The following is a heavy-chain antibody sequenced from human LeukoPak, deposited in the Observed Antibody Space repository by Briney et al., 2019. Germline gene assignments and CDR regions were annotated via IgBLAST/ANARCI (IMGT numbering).Heavy chain of an antibody. CDR2: ISYDGSNK. CDR1: GFTFSSYA. CDR3: ARNLAAAGDYYYYGMDV. J-gene: IGHJ6*02. Sequence: PGGSLRLSCAASGFTFSSYAMHWVRQAPGKGLEWVAVISYDGSNKYYADSVKGRFTISRDNSKNTLYLQMNSLRAEDTAVYYCARNLAAAGDYYYYGMDVWGQGTTVTVSS. D-gene: IGHD6-13*01. V-gene: IGHV3-30*04.